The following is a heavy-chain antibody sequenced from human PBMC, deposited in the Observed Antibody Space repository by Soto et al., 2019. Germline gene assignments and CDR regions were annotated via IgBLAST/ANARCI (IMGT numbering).Heavy chain of an antibody. V-gene: IGHV3-30-3*01. D-gene: IGHD5-12*01. CDR3: ARDLLTDGYNNPYYYYGMDV. CDR2: ISYDGSNK. Sequence: GGSLRLSCAASGFTFSSYAMHWVRQAPGKGLEWVAVISYDGSNKYYADSVKGRFTISRDNSKNTLYLQMNSLRAEDTAVYYCARDLLTDGYNNPYYYYGMDVWGQGTTVTVSS. CDR1: GFTFSSYA. J-gene: IGHJ6*02.